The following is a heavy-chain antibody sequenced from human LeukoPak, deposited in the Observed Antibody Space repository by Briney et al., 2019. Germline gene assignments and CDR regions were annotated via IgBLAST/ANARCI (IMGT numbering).Heavy chain of an antibody. Sequence: GASVKVSCKASGYTFTSYGISWVRQAPGQGLEWMGGIIPIFGTANYAQKFQGRVTITADESTSTAYMELSSLRSEDTAVYYCAREVATSNEYDYWGQGTLVTVSS. J-gene: IGHJ4*02. CDR3: AREVATSNEYDY. CDR1: GYTFTSYG. V-gene: IGHV1-69*13. D-gene: IGHD5-12*01. CDR2: IIPIFGTA.